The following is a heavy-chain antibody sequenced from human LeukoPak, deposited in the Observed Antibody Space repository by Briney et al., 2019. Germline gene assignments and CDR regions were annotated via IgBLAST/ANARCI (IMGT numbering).Heavy chain of an antibody. CDR2: VNPNCGGT. D-gene: IGHD3-9*01. J-gene: IGHJ5*02. CDR1: GYTFTCYY. Sequence: SVKVSCKGSGYTFTCYYIHLLRHAPGQGLEWMGWVNPNCGGTNYAQKFQGRVTMTRATSISTAYMELSRLRSDDTAVYYCARLYYDILTGYYTVENWFDPWGQGTLVTVSS. V-gene: IGHV1-2*02. CDR3: ARLYYDILTGYYTVENWFDP.